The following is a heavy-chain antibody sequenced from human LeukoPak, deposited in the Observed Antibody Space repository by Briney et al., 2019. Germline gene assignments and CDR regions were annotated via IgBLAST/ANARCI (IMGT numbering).Heavy chain of an antibody. J-gene: IGHJ4*02. D-gene: IGHD2-21*01. Sequence: GGSLRLSCAASGFTFSDSAVHWVRQASGKGLEWVGRIRSKADSYATSYAASVTGRFTISRDDSKNTAYLQMNSLKTEDTAVYYCRCGGQGYWGQGTLVTVSS. CDR2: IRSKADSYAT. V-gene: IGHV3-73*01. CDR3: RCGGQGY. CDR1: GFTFSDSA.